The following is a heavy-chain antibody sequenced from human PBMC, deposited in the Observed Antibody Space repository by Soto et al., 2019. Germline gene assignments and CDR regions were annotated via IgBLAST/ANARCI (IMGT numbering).Heavy chain of an antibody. CDR3: AKKLKGYSYGGGGMDV. CDR1: GFTFSSYA. V-gene: IGHV3-23*01. Sequence: EVQLLESGGGLVQPGGSLRLSCAASGFTFSSYAMSWVRQAPGKGLEWVSAISGSGGSTYYADSVKGRFTISRDNSKNTLYLQMNSQRAEDTAVYYCAKKLKGYSYGGGGMDVWGQGTTVTVSS. J-gene: IGHJ6*02. CDR2: ISGSGGST. D-gene: IGHD5-18*01.